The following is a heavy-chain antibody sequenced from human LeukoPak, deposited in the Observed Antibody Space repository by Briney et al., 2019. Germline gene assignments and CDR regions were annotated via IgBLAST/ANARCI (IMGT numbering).Heavy chain of an antibody. CDR3: AKDRSYSSSWYLIDY. Sequence: GGSLRLSCEASGFTFSSYDMHWVRQAPGKGLEWVAVVSYGGSDKYYADSVKGRFTLSRDNSMNTLSLQMNSLRAEDTAVYYCAKDRSYSSSWYLIDYWGQGTLVTVSS. CDR2: VSYGGSDK. CDR1: GFTFSSYD. V-gene: IGHV3-30*18. J-gene: IGHJ4*02. D-gene: IGHD6-13*01.